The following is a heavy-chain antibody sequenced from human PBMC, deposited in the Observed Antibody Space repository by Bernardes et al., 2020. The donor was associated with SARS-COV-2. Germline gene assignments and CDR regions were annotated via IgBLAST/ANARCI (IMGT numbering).Heavy chain of an antibody. J-gene: IGHJ5*02. CDR1: GFTFSSYW. D-gene: IGHD6-13*01. CDR3: ARGSWRAAAGTGGGRWFDP. V-gene: IGHV3-7*01. CDR2: IKQDGSEK. Sequence: GGSLRLSCAASGFTFSSYWMSWVRQAPGKGLEWVANIKQDGSEKYYVDSVKGRFTISRDNAKNSLYLQMNSLRAEDTAVYYCARGSWRAAAGTGGGRWFDPWGQGTLVTVSS.